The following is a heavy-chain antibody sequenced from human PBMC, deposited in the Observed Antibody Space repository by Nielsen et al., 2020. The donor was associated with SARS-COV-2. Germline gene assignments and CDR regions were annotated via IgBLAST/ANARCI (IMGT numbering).Heavy chain of an antibody. CDR3: AKIAVAGPTYTDY. CDR2: ISWNSGSI. J-gene: IGHJ4*02. CDR1: GFTFDDYA. V-gene: IGHV3-9*01. Sequence: GGSLRLSCAASGFTFDDYAMHWVRQAPGKGLEWVPGISWNSGSIGYADSVKGRFTISRDNAKNSLYLQMNSLRAEDTALYYCAKIAVAGPTYTDYWGQGTLVTVSS. D-gene: IGHD6-19*01.